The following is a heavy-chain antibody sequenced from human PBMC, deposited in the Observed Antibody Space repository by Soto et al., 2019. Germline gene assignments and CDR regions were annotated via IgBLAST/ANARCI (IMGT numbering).Heavy chain of an antibody. J-gene: IGHJ4*02. D-gene: IGHD6-19*01. CDR1: SGSISSGGYY. Sequence: QVQLQESGPGLVKPSQTLSLTCTVSSGSISSGGYYWSWIRQHPGKGLEWIRYIYYSGSTYYNPSLKSRVIMSLDTSKNQLSLKLSSVTAADTAVYYCARSSGWHFDSWGQGSLATVSS. V-gene: IGHV4-31*03. CDR2: IYYSGST. CDR3: ARSSGWHFDS.